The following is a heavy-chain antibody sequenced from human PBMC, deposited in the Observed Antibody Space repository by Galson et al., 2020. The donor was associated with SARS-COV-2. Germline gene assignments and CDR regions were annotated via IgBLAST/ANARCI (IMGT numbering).Heavy chain of an antibody. CDR1: GGSFSGYY. V-gene: IGHV4-34*01. D-gene: IGHD6-19*01. CDR3: ARGNRYRSGRAVAR. J-gene: IGHJ4*02. Sequence: SQASETLSLTCAVYGGSFSGYYWSWIRQPPGKGLEWIGEINHSGSTNYNPSLKSRVTISVDTSKNQFSLKLSSVTAADTAVYYCARGNRYRSGRAVARWGQGTLVTVSS. CDR2: INHSGST.